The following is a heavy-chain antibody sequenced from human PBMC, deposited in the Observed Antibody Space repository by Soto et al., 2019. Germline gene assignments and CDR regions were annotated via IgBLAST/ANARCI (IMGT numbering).Heavy chain of an antibody. CDR3: ASDNYGILSGLFDY. Sequence: QVQLVESGGGLVKPGGSLRLSCAASGFTFSDYYMSWIRQAPGKGLEWVSYISSSGSTISYADSVKGRFTVSRDNAKISLYLQMNSLGAEDTAVYYCASDNYGILSGLFDYWGQGTLVTFYS. D-gene: IGHD3-9*01. CDR2: ISSSGSTI. V-gene: IGHV3-11*01. J-gene: IGHJ4*02. CDR1: GFTFSDYY.